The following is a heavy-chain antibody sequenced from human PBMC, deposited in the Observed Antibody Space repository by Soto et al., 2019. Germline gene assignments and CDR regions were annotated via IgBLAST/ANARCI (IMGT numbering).Heavy chain of an antibody. CDR3: ARDIVVVVAAIQYFDY. D-gene: IGHD2-15*01. J-gene: IGHJ4*02. Sequence: PSETLSLTCAVYGGSFSGYYWSWIRQPPGKGLEWIGEINHSGSTNYNPSLKSRVTISVDTSKNQFSLKLSSVTAADTAVYYCARDIVVVVAAIQYFDYWGQGTLVTVSS. CDR1: GGSFSGYY. CDR2: INHSGST. V-gene: IGHV4-34*01.